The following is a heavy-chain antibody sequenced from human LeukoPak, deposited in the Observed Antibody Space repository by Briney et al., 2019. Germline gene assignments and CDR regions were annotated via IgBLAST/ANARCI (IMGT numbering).Heavy chain of an antibody. J-gene: IGHJ4*02. V-gene: IGHV3-30*04. CDR3: ARDKGTSYLSPFDS. CDR2: ISYDGSNE. Sequence: PGGSLRLSCAASGFTFSSYVMHWVRQAPGKGLEWVAIISYDGSNEYYADSVKGRFTISRDNSKNTLYLQMNSLRAADTAVYYCARDKGTSYLSPFDSWAREPWSPSPQ. CDR1: GFTFSSYV. D-gene: IGHD6-6*01.